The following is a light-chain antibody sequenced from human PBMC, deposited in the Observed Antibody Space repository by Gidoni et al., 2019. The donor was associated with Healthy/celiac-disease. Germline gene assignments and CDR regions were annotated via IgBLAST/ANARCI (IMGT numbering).Light chain of an antibody. J-gene: IGKJ2*03. V-gene: IGKV1-5*03. CDR2: KTS. Sequence: DIQMTQSPSTLSASVGERVTITCRASQSISSWLAWYQQKPGNAPSLLIYKTSSLESGVPSRFSGSGSGTEFTLTISSLQPDDFATYYCQQYNSYPYSFGQGTKLEIK. CDR3: QQYNSYPYS. CDR1: QSISSW.